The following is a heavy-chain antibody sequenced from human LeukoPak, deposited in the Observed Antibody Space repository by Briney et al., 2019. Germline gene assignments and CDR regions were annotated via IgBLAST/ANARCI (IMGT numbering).Heavy chain of an antibody. CDR1: GFTFSSYG. D-gene: IGHD4-17*01. J-gene: IGHJ4*02. CDR3: AKTYGDYFDY. CDR2: IRYDGSNK. Sequence: GGPLRLSCAASGFTFSSYGMHWVRQAPGKGLEWVAFIRYDGSNKYYADSVKGRFTISRDNSKNTLYLQMNSLRAEDTAVYYCAKTYGDYFDYWGQGTLVTVSS. V-gene: IGHV3-30*02.